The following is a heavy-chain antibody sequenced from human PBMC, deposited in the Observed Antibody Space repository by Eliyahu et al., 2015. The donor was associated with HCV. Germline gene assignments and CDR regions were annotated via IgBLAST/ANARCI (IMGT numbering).Heavy chain of an antibody. V-gene: IGHV4-34*01. CDR1: GGSFSGYY. CDR2: INHSGST. CDR3: ARGRVVAAHYTAMASLFDY. J-gene: IGHJ4*02. D-gene: IGHD2-15*01. Sequence: QVQLQQWGAGLLKPSETLSLTCAVYGGSFSGYYWSWIRQPPGKGLEWIGEINHSGSTNYNPSLKSRVTISVDTSKNQFSLKLSSVTAADTAVYYCARGRVVAAHYTAMASLFDYWGQGTLVTVSS.